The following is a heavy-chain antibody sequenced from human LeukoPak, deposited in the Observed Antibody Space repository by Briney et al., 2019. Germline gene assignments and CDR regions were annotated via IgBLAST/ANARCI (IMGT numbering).Heavy chain of an antibody. Sequence: GGSLRLSCAASGFTFSSYEMNWARQAPGKGLEWVSYISSSGSAIYYADSVKGRFTISRDNAKNSLYLQMNSLRAEDTAVYYCAELGITMIGGVWGKGTTVTISS. CDR3: AELGITMIGGV. V-gene: IGHV3-48*03. J-gene: IGHJ6*04. CDR2: ISSSGSAI. CDR1: GFTFSSYE. D-gene: IGHD3-10*02.